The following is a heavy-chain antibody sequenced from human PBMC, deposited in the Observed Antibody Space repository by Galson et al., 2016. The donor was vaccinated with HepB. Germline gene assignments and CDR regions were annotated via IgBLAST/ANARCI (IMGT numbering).Heavy chain of an antibody. CDR3: ARDRVSGDFWSGYYTGTGMDV. V-gene: IGHV3-48*02. Sequence: SLRLSCAASGFTFSSYSMNWVRQAPGKGLEWVSYIRSSSSTIYYADPVKGRFTISRDNAKNSLYLQMNSLRDEDTAVYYCARDRVSGDFWSGYYTGTGMDVWGQGTTVTVSS. D-gene: IGHD3-3*01. CDR2: IRSSSSTI. J-gene: IGHJ6*02. CDR1: GFTFSSYS.